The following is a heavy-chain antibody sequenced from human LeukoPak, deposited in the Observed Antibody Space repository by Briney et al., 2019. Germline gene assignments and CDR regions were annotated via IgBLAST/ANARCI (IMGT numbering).Heavy chain of an antibody. Sequence: NHGESLKISCKGSGYNYTNYWIAWVRQMPGKGLEWMGIIYPGDSDARYSPSFQGQVTISADKSISTAYLQWSSLKASDTAMYYCATGGCSSSSNRAGYWGQGTLVTVSS. V-gene: IGHV5-51*01. CDR2: IYPGDSDA. CDR3: ATGGCSSSSNRAGY. D-gene: IGHD6-6*01. CDR1: GYNYTNYW. J-gene: IGHJ4*02.